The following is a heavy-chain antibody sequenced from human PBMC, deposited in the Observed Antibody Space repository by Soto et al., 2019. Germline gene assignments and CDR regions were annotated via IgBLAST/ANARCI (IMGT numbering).Heavy chain of an antibody. D-gene: IGHD3-3*01. J-gene: IGHJ6*02. CDR1: GGTFSSYA. CDR2: IIPIFGTA. V-gene: IGHV1-69*12. CDR3: ARGDPKLRFLEWPPRYYYYGMDV. Sequence: QVQLVQSGAEVKKPGSSVKVSCKASGGTFSSYAISWVRQAPGQGLEWMGGIIPIFGTANYAQKFQGRVTITADESTSTAYMELSSLRSEDTAVYYCARGDPKLRFLEWPPRYYYYGMDVWGQGTTVTVSS.